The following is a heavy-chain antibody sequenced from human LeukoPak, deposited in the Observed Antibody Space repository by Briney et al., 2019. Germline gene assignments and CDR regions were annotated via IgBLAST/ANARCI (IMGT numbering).Heavy chain of an antibody. CDR1: GGTFSSYA. V-gene: IGHV1-69*01. CDR3: ARDTYCSGDSCYSYYFDY. CDR2: IIPIFGTA. D-gene: IGHD2-15*01. Sequence: SVKVSCKASGGTFSSYAISWVRQAPGQGLEWMGGIIPIFGTANYAQKFQGRVTITADESTTTDYMELSSLRYEATAVYYCARDTYCSGDSCYSYYFDYWGQGTLVTVSS. J-gene: IGHJ4*02.